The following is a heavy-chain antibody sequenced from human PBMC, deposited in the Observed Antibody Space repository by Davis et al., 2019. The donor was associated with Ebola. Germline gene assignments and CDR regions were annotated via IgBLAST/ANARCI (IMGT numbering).Heavy chain of an antibody. V-gene: IGHV1-69*13. D-gene: IGHD3-10*01. CDR3: ARQNPPGSWGPDYEDYGMDV. J-gene: IGHJ6*02. CDR1: GGSFDSYA. Sequence: AASVKVSCKASGGSFDSYAIIWVRQAPGQGLEWMGGIIPIYGTTNYAQKFQGRVTLTADEVTSTAYMEMKSLRSEDTAVYFCARQNPPGSWGPDYEDYGMDVWGQGTTVSVSS. CDR2: IIPIYGTT.